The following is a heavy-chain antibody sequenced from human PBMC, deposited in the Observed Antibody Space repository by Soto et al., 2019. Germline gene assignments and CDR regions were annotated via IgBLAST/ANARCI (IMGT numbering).Heavy chain of an antibody. CDR2: ISAYNGNT. D-gene: IGHD1-26*01. CDR3: ARVRDPTREHYYYCGMDV. Sequence: QVQLVQSGAEVKKPGASVKVSCKASGYTFTSYGISWVRQAPGQGLEWMGWISAYNGNTNYAQKLQSRVTMTTDTSTRTAYMELRSLRSDDTAVYYCARVRDPTREHYYYCGMDVWGQGTTVTVSS. V-gene: IGHV1-18*01. CDR1: GYTFTSYG. J-gene: IGHJ6*02.